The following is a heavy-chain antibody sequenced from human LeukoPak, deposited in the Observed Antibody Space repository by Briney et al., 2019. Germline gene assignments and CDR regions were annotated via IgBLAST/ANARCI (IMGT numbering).Heavy chain of an antibody. CDR3: ARGRRVLLRSFFDY. J-gene: IGHJ4*02. Sequence: PSETLSLTCAVYGGSISGHYWSWIRQPPGKGLEWIGEINHSGSTNYNPSLKSRVTISVDTSKNQFSLELSSVTAADTAVYYCARGRRVLLRSFFDYWGQGTLVTVSS. CDR1: GGSISGHY. V-gene: IGHV4-34*01. CDR2: INHSGST. D-gene: IGHD3-10*01.